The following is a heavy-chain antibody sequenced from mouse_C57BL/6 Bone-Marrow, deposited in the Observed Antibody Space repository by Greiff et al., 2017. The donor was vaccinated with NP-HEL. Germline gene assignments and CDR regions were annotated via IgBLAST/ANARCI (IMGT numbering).Heavy chain of an antibody. V-gene: IGHV1-55*01. CDR3: ALDYYGSSWNFDV. Sequence: QVQLQQPGAELVKPGASVKMSCKASGYTFTSYWITWVKQRPGHGLEWIGDIYPGSGSPKYNEQFKSKATLTYDTSSSTAFMQLSSLTSEDSAVYYCALDYYGSSWNFDVWGTGTTVTVSS. CDR2: IYPGSGSP. CDR1: GYTFTSYW. D-gene: IGHD1-1*01. J-gene: IGHJ1*03.